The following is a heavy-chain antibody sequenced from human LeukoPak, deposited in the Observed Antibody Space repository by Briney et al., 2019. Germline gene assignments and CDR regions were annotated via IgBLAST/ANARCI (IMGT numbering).Heavy chain of an antibody. CDR3: ARARQIISHDAFDI. CDR1: GGTFSSYA. V-gene: IGHV1-69*05. CDR2: IIPIFGTA. Sequence: GSSVKVSCKASGGTFSSYAISWVRQAPGQGLEWMGRIIPIFGTANYAQKFQGRVTITTDESTSTAYMELSSLRSEDTAVYYCARARQIISHDAFDIWGQGTMVTVSS. D-gene: IGHD3-10*01. J-gene: IGHJ3*02.